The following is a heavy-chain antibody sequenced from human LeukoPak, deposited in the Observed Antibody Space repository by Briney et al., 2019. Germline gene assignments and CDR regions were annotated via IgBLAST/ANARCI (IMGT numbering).Heavy chain of an antibody. CDR1: GYTFSNFG. CDR3: ARDGTSTDDY. J-gene: IGHJ4*02. CDR2: ISGNNDNP. Sequence: EASVKVSCKASGYTFSNFGISWVRQAPGQGLEWMGWISGNNDNPNYGQKFQGRFTVTTDSSTSTTYMELRNLRSDDTAVYYCARDGTSTDDYWGQATLVTVSS. D-gene: IGHD1-26*01. V-gene: IGHV1-18*01.